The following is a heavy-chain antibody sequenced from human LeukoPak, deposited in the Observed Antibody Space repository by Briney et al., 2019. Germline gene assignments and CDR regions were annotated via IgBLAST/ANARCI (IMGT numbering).Heavy chain of an antibody. Sequence: SVKVSCKASGGTFSSYAISWVRQAPGQGLEWMGRIIPILGIANYAQKFQGRVTITADKSTSTAYMELSGLRSEDTAVYYCAREGGDDSTRFAFDIWGQGTMVTVSS. J-gene: IGHJ3*02. V-gene: IGHV1-69*04. CDR2: IIPILGIA. CDR3: AREGGDDSTRFAFDI. CDR1: GGTFSSYA. D-gene: IGHD2-2*01.